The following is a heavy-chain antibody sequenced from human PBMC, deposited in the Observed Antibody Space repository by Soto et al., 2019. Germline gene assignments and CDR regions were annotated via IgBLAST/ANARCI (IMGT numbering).Heavy chain of an antibody. CDR2: IYYSGST. D-gene: IGHD6-13*01. Sequence: SETLSLTCTVSGGSIRSSSYYWGWIRQPPGKGLEWIGSIYYSGSTYYNPSLKSRVTISVDTSKNQFSLKLSSVTAADTAVYYCAKRAGYSSSWYDPLYFDYWGQGTLVTVSS. CDR1: GGSIRSSSYY. CDR3: AKRAGYSSSWYDPLYFDY. V-gene: IGHV4-39*01. J-gene: IGHJ4*02.